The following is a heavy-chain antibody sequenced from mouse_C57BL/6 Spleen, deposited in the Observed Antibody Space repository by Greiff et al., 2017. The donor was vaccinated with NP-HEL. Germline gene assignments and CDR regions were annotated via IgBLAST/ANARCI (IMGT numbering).Heavy chain of an antibody. J-gene: IGHJ4*01. CDR1: GYTFTSYG. D-gene: IGHD1-1*01. V-gene: IGHV1-81*01. Sequence: QVQLQQSGAELARPGASVKLSCKASGYTFTSYGISWVKQRTGQGLEWIGEIYPRSGNTYYNEKFKGKATLTADKSSSPAYMALRSLPSEDSAVYFGARTGYYGSSYAMDYWGQGTSVTVSS. CDR3: ARTGYYGSSYAMDY. CDR2: IYPRSGNT.